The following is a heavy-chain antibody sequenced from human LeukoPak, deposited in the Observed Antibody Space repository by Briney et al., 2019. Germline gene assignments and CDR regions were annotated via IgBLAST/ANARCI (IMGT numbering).Heavy chain of an antibody. J-gene: IGHJ4*02. CDR3: ASSLGITIFGDN. Sequence: SVKVSCKASGGTFSSYAISWVRQAPGQGLEWMGGIIPIFGTANYAQKFQGRVTITADESTSTAYMELSSLRSDDTAVYYCASSLGITIFGDNWGQGTLVTVSS. V-gene: IGHV1-69*01. CDR2: IIPIFGTA. D-gene: IGHD3-3*01. CDR1: GGTFSSYA.